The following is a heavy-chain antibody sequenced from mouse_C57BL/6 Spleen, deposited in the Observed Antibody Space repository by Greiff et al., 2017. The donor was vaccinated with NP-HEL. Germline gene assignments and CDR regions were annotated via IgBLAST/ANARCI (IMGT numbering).Heavy chain of an antibody. D-gene: IGHD1-1*01. CDR1: GYTFTDYE. V-gene: IGHV1-15*01. CDR3: TRGIHGLYGSSYGYFDV. Sequence: ESGAELVRPGASVTLSCKASGYTFTDYEMHWVKQTPVHGLEWIGAIDPETGGTAYNQKFKGKAILTADKSSSTAYMELRSLTSEDSAVYYCTRGIHGLYGSSYGYFDVWGTGTTVTVSS. CDR2: IDPETGGT. J-gene: IGHJ1*03.